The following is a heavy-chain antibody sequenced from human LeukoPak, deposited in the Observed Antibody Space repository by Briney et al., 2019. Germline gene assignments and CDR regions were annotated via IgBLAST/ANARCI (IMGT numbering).Heavy chain of an antibody. CDR2: IKQDGSEK. D-gene: IGHD2-2*02. Sequence: PGGSLRLSCAASGFTFSSYWMSWVRQAPEKGLEWVANIKQDGSEKYYVDSVRGRFTISRDDAENSLYLQMNSLRAEDTAVYYCARDTIVVVPAAIEYYYYGMDVWGQGTTVTVSS. J-gene: IGHJ6*02. V-gene: IGHV3-7*01. CDR3: ARDTIVVVPAAIEYYYYGMDV. CDR1: GFTFSSYW.